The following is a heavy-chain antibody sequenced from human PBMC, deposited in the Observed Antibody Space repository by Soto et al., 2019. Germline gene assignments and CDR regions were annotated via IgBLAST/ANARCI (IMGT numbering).Heavy chain of an antibody. Sequence: ESGGGVVQPGRSLRLSCAASGFTFSSFGMHWVRQAPGKGLEWVAVIWYDETNKYYADSVKGRFTISRDNSKSRLYLQMNNLGVEDTAIYYCAREYCGGDCYNDYWGQGTLVTVSS. CDR1: GFTFSSFG. J-gene: IGHJ4*02. CDR2: IWYDETNK. V-gene: IGHV3-33*01. CDR3: AREYCGGDCYNDY. D-gene: IGHD2-21*02.